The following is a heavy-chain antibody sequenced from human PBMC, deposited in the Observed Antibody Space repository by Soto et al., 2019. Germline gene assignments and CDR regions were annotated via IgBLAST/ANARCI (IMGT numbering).Heavy chain of an antibody. CDR3: ARRRGYNWNNPAFDY. CDR2: IYWNDDK. CDR1: GFSLSTSCVG. Sequence: QITLKESGPALVKPTQTLTLTCTFSGFSLSTSCVGVGWIRQPPGKAREWLGIIYWNDDKKYSPSLRSRLGITKDTFRNQVVLTMTNVDPLDTATYYCARRRGYNWNNPAFDYWGQGALVTVSS. J-gene: IGHJ4*02. D-gene: IGHD1-20*01. V-gene: IGHV2-5*01.